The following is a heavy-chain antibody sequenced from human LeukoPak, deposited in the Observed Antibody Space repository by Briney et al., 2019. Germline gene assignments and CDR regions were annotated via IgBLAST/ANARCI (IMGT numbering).Heavy chain of an antibody. V-gene: IGHV1-46*01. CDR2: IDPNGGKT. J-gene: IGHJ4*02. CDR1: GYTFISYF. CDR3: ARERPSSCYFDY. Sequence: ASVKVSFKASGYTFISYFMHWVRQAPGQGLEWMGLIDPNGGKTTYAQKFQGRVTMTSDTSTSTVYMEVSSLGSEDTAVYYCARERPSSCYFDYWGLGTLVTVSS.